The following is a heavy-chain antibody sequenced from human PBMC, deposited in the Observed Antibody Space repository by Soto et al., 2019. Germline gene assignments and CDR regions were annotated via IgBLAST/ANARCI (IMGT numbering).Heavy chain of an antibody. CDR2: IDPSDSYT. V-gene: IGHV5-10-1*01. D-gene: IGHD1-26*01. CDR1: GYSFTSYW. Sequence: DSRTISCKGSGYSFTSYWISLVSQMPGKGLEWMGRIDPSDSYTNYSPSFQGHVTISADKSISTAYLQWSSLKASDTAMYYCARHSATTYYFDYWGQGTLVTVSS. J-gene: IGHJ4*02. CDR3: ARHSATTYYFDY.